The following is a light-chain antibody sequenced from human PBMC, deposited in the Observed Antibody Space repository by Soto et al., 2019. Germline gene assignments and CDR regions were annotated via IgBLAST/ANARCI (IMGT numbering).Light chain of an antibody. V-gene: IGKV1-5*03. CDR1: QTINSW. J-gene: IGKJ4*01. Sequence: DIQMTQSPSTLSASVGDRVTISCRASQTINSWLAWYQQKPGRAPKLLIYKASTLQSGVPPRFSSSGSGTEFTLTISSLQPDDFATYFCQQYNSYVTFGGGTKVEIK. CDR3: QQYNSYVT. CDR2: KAS.